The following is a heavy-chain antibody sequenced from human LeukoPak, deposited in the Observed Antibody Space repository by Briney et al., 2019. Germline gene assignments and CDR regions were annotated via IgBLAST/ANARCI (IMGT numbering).Heavy chain of an antibody. D-gene: IGHD2-15*01. CDR3: ASSYCSGGSCYSGTAYYFDY. Sequence: SGTLSLTCGVSGGSISSTNWWTWVRQPPGEGLEWIGEVHLSGRTNYNPSLESRVTMSVDMSENHISLKLTSVTAADTAVYYCASSYCSGGSCYSGTAYYFDYWGQGTLVTVSS. CDR1: GGSISSTNW. J-gene: IGHJ4*02. V-gene: IGHV4-4*02. CDR2: VHLSGRT.